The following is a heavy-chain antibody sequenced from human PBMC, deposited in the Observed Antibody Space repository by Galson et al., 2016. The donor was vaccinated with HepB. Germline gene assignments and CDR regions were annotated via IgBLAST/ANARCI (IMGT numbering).Heavy chain of an antibody. Sequence: SVKVSCKASGGTFRTNGISWVRQAPGHGLEWMGGIIPIFATLKYAQKFRGRVTITADESTSTAYLELSSLRSDDTAVYYCARVLRIAAAALDYWGLGTLVSVSP. J-gene: IGHJ4*02. CDR3: ARVLRIAAAALDY. D-gene: IGHD6-13*01. CDR2: IIPIFATL. CDR1: GGTFRTNG. V-gene: IGHV1-69*13.